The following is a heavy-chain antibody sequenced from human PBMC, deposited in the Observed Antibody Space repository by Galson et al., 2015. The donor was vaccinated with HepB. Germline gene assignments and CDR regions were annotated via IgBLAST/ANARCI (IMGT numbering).Heavy chain of an antibody. J-gene: IGHJ4*02. Sequence: QSGAEVKKPGESLRISCTGSGYSFTSYWISWVRQMPGKGLEWMGRIDPSDSYTNYSPSFQGHVTISADKSISTAYLQWSSLKASDTAMYYCARPEYSSRRLGYWGQGTLVTVSS. CDR2: IDPSDSYT. CDR1: GYSFTSYW. CDR3: ARPEYSSRRLGY. V-gene: IGHV5-10-1*01. D-gene: IGHD6-6*01.